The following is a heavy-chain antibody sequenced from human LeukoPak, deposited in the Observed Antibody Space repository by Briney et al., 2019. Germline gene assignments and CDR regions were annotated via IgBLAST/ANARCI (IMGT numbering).Heavy chain of an antibody. J-gene: IGHJ4*02. V-gene: IGHV1-8*01. Sequence: ASVKLSCKASGYTFTSYDVNWGRQSTGQRLEGMGWMNPNSGNTGYAQKFQGRVTMTRNTSISTAYMELSSLRSEDTAVYYCARLPYDILTGYLYYLDYWGQGTLVTVSS. CDR3: ARLPYDILTGYLYYLDY. CDR1: GYTFTSYD. CDR2: MNPNSGNT. D-gene: IGHD3-9*01.